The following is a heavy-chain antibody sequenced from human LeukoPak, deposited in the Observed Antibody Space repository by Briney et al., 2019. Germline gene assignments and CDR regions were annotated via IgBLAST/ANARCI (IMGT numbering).Heavy chain of an antibody. V-gene: IGHV1-2*02. CDR2: MNPNSGGA. Sequence: ASVKVSCKASGYTFTDYNIHWVRQAPGQGLEWMGWMNPNSGGANYAQKFQDRVTMTRDTSISTAYMELSGVRSDDSAVYCCTRDRLGESGWFDPWGQGTLVTVSS. J-gene: IGHJ5*02. CDR3: TRDRLGESGWFDP. CDR1: GYTFTDYN. D-gene: IGHD3-16*01.